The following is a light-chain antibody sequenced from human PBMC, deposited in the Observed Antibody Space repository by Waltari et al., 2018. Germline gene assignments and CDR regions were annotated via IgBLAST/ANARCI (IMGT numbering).Light chain of an antibody. J-gene: IGLJ1*01. CDR3: QAWDSTSFDV. V-gene: IGLV3-1*01. CDR2: EDR. Sequence: SYDLTQPPAVSVSPGQTAIITCSGDRLGSNHVSWYQHKPGQSPVLIIFEDRKRPSGIPERFSASNSGNTATLTISGTQAMDEADYYCQAWDSTSFDVFGTGTKVSV. CDR1: RLGSNH.